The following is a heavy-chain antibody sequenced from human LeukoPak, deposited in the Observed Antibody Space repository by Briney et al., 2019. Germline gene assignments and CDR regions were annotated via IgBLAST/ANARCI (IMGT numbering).Heavy chain of an antibody. CDR3: ARGDYYGSGLYYYYFMDV. Sequence: SETLSLTCTVSGGSISGYYWSWIRQPPGKGLEWIGEINHSGSTNYNPSLKSRVTISVDTSKNQFSLKVSSLTAADTAVYYCARGDYYGSGLYYYYFMDVWGKGTTVTVSS. CDR2: INHSGST. V-gene: IGHV4-34*01. D-gene: IGHD3-10*01. CDR1: GGSISGYY. J-gene: IGHJ6*03.